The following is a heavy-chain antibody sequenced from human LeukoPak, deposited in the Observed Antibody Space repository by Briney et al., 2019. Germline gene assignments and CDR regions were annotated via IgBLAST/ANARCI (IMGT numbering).Heavy chain of an antibody. D-gene: IGHD3-3*01. J-gene: IGHJ4*02. V-gene: IGHV3-73*01. Sequence: PGGSLKLSCAASGFVFSDSAVHWVRQTSGTGLEWIGLIRGKAKNYATGHAASVRGRFSVSRDDSKNTAYLEMNSLKIEDTAVYYCTSPAHDFDFWSGYYSFWGPGTLVTVSS. CDR1: GFVFSDSA. CDR3: TSPAHDFDFWSGYYSF. CDR2: IRGKAKNYAT.